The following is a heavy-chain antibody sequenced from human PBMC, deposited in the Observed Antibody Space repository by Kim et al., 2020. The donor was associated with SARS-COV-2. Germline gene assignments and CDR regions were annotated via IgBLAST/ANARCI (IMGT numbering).Heavy chain of an antibody. CDR2: INPNSGGT. D-gene: IGHD3-22*01. Sequence: ASVKVSCKASGYTFTGYYMHWVRQAPGQGLEWMGRINPNSGGTNYAQKFQGRVTMTRDTSISTAYMELSRLRSDDTAVYYCAGYHYYDSSGYYDNWFDPWGQGTLVTVSS. CDR1: GYTFTGYY. V-gene: IGHV1-2*06. J-gene: IGHJ5*02. CDR3: AGYHYYDSSGYYDNWFDP.